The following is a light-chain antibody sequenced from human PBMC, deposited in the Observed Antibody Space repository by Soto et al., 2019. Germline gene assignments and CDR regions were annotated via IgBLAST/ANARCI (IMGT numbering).Light chain of an antibody. CDR1: QSISSW. V-gene: IGKV1-5*03. Sequence: DIQMTQSPSTLSASVGDRVTITCRASQSISSWLAWYQQKPGKAPKLLIYKASSLESGVPSRFSGSGSGTEFTLTISSLQPDDFATYVCQQYKADSTFGQGTKLEIK. CDR3: QQYKADST. J-gene: IGKJ2*01. CDR2: KAS.